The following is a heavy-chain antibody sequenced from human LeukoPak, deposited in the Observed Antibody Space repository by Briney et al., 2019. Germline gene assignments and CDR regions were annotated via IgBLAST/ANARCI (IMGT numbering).Heavy chain of an antibody. D-gene: IGHD3-9*01. Sequence: PGGSLRLSCAASGFTFSSYEMHWVRQAPGKGLEWVGRIKSKSDGGTTDYAAPVKGRFTISRDESKKTLYLQMNSLKTEDTAVYYCTSDLRVLYQILPGYYSEEYFQHWGQGTLVTVS. V-gene: IGHV3-15*01. CDR3: TSDLRVLYQILPGYYSEEYFQH. J-gene: IGHJ1*01. CDR1: GFTFSSYE. CDR2: IKSKSDGGTT.